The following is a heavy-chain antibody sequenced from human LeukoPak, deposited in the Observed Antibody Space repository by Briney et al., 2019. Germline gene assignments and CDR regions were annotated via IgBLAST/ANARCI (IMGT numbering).Heavy chain of an antibody. J-gene: IGHJ4*02. D-gene: IGHD5-18*01. CDR1: GGSISPYY. CDR3: ARALVDTAMAYDY. V-gene: IGHV4-59*01. CDR2: IYYSGST. Sequence: SETLSLTCTVSGGSISPYYWSWIRQPPGKGLEWVGYIYYSGSTKYNPSLESRVTISVDTSKNQFSLKLSSVTAADTAVYYCARALVDTAMAYDYWGQGTLVTVSS.